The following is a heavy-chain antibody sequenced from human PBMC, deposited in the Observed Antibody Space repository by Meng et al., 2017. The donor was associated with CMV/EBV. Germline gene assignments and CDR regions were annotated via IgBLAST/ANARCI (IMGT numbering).Heavy chain of an antibody. J-gene: IGHJ4*02. CDR2: IYYSGST. V-gene: IGHV4-39*01. CDR3: ARVRCSSTSCYGDFDY. Sequence: SETLSLTCTVSGGSISSCSYYWGWIRQPPGKGLEWIGSIYYSGSTYYNPSLKSRVTISVDTSKNQFSLKLSSVTAADTAVYYCARVRCSSTSCYGDFDYWGQGTLVTVSS. CDR1: GGSISSCSYY. D-gene: IGHD2-2*01.